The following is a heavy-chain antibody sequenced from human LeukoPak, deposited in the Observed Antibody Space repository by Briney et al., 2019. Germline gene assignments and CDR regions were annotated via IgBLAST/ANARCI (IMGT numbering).Heavy chain of an antibody. Sequence: SETLSLTCTVSGGSISSGGYYWSWIRQHPGKGLEWIGYIYYSGSTYYNPSLKSRVTISVDTSKNQFSLKLSSVTAADTAVYYCARTTGGITMTVVAKRNGAFDIWGQGTMVTVSS. J-gene: IGHJ3*02. CDR1: GGSISSGGYY. D-gene: IGHD3-22*01. CDR2: IYYSGST. V-gene: IGHV4-31*03. CDR3: ARTTGGITMTVVAKRNGAFDI.